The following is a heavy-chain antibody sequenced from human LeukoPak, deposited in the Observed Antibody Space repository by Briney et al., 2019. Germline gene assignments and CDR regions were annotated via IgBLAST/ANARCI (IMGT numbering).Heavy chain of an antibody. D-gene: IGHD6-19*01. Sequence: GGSLRLSCAASGFTFGSSAMSWVRQAPGKGPEWVSALSGSFGRTYYADSVKGRFTISGDNSKNTLYLQMNSLRAEDTALYYCAKDRGSVAVAGIDYWGQGTLVTVSS. CDR2: LSGSFGRT. V-gene: IGHV3-23*01. J-gene: IGHJ4*02. CDR3: AKDRGSVAVAGIDY. CDR1: GFTFGSSA.